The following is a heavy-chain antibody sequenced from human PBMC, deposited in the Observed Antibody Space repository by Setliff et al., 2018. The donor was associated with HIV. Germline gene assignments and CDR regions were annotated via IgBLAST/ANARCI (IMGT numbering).Heavy chain of an antibody. J-gene: IGHJ5*02. CDR3: AKGVKWLDP. D-gene: IGHD3-16*01. CDR2: IYSDGRT. V-gene: IGHV3-53*01. CDR1: GFTFSGYS. Sequence: GGSLRLSCAASGFTFSGYSLNWVRQAPGKGLEWVYIIYSDGRTYYAESVKGRFTISRDDSKNTLYLQMHSLRVEDTAAYYCAKGVKWLDPWGQGIQVTVSS.